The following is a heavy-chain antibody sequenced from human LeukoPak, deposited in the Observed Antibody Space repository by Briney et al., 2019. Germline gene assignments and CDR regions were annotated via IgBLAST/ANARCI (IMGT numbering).Heavy chain of an antibody. V-gene: IGHV3-23*01. J-gene: IGHJ4*02. D-gene: IGHD2-15*01. CDR2: ISGSGSNT. CDR3: ARVPGLSERWYNFDY. Sequence: PGGSLRLSCAASGFTFSNYAMTWVRQAPGKGLEWVSVISGSGSNTDYADSVKGRFTISRDNSKNTLYLQMNSLRAEDTAVYYCARVPGLSERWYNFDYWGQGTLVTVSS. CDR1: GFTFSNYA.